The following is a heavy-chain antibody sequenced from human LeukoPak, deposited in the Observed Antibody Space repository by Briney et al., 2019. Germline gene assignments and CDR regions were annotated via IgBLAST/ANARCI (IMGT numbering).Heavy chain of an antibody. D-gene: IGHD3-3*01. CDR2: IIPILGIA. CDR1: GGTFSSYT. CDR3: ARRVFDFWSGQTSKYYYYYMDV. Sequence: SVKVSCKXSGGTFSSYTISWVRQAPGQGLEWMGRIIPILGIANYPQKFQGRVTITADKSTSTAYMELSSLRSEDTAVYYCARRVFDFWSGQTSKYYYYYMDVWGKGTTVTVSS. J-gene: IGHJ6*03. V-gene: IGHV1-69*02.